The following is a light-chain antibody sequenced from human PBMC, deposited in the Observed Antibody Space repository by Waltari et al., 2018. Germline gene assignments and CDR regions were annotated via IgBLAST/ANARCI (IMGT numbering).Light chain of an antibody. CDR1: QSVGRY. CDR3: QHYVSLPVT. J-gene: IGKJ1*01. Sequence: PGERATLPCRASQSVGRYLAWYQQKPGQAPRLLIYDASSRATGIPDRFSGGGSGTDFSLTISRLEPEDFAAYHCQHYVSLPVTFGQGTKVEIK. V-gene: IGKV3-20*01. CDR2: DAS.